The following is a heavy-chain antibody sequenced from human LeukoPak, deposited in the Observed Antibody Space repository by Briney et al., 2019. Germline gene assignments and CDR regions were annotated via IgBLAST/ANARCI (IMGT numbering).Heavy chain of an antibody. CDR2: IYTSGST. Sequence: SETLSLTCIVSGGSISSYYWSWIRQPAGRGLEWIGRIYTSGSTNYNPSFKSRVTMSVDTSKNQFSLKLSSVTAADTAVYYCARDGRVDSSGYYQVDYWGQGTLVTVSS. D-gene: IGHD3-22*01. J-gene: IGHJ4*02. CDR1: GGSISSYY. CDR3: ARDGRVDSSGYYQVDY. V-gene: IGHV4-4*07.